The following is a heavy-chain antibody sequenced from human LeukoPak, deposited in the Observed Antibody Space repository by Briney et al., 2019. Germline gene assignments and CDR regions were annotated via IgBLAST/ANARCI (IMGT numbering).Heavy chain of an antibody. CDR1: GYSFTTYW. V-gene: IGHV5-51*01. J-gene: IGHJ4*02. Sequence: GESLKISCKGSGYSFTTYWIGWVRQMPGKGLEWMGIIYPGDSETRYRPSFQGQVTISADKSISTAYLQWSSLKASDTAMYYCAKLRWPKGDRCSFDFWGQGTLVTVSS. D-gene: IGHD4-23*01. CDR3: AKLRWPKGDRCSFDF. CDR2: IYPGDSET.